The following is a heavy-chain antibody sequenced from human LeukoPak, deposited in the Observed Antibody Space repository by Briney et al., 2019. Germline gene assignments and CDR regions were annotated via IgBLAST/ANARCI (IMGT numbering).Heavy chain of an antibody. CDR2: IWYDGSNK. J-gene: IGHJ4*02. V-gene: IGHV3-33*01. CDR3: ARDLITMVRGVIKKNYFDY. Sequence: GRSLRLSCAASGFTFSSYGMHWVRQAPGKGLEWVAVIWYDGSNKYYADSVKGRFTISRDNSKNTLYLQMNGLRAEDTAVYYCARDLITMVRGVIKKNYFDYWGQGTLVTVSS. D-gene: IGHD3-10*01. CDR1: GFTFSSYG.